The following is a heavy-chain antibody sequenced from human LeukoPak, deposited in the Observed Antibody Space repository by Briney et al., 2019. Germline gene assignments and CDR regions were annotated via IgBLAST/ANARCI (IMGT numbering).Heavy chain of an antibody. D-gene: IGHD4-17*01. CDR2: IYYSGST. V-gene: IGHV4-61*01. Sequence: SETLSLTCTVSGGSVSSGSYYWSWIRQPPGKGLEWIGYIYYSGSTNYNPSLKSRVTISVDTSKNQFSLNLSSVTAADTAVYYCARDPTIDYGDRGGFDYWGQGTLVTVSS. CDR3: ARDPTIDYGDRGGFDY. CDR1: GGSVSSGSYY. J-gene: IGHJ4*02.